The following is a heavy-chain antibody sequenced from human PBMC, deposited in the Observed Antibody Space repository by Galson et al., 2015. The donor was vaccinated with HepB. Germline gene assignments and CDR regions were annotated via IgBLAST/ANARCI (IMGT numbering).Heavy chain of an antibody. CDR2: ISYDGSNK. J-gene: IGHJ4*02. Sequence: SLRLSCAASGFTFSSYAMHWVRQAPGKGLEWVAVISYDGSNKYYADSVKGRFTISRDNSKNTLYLQMNSLRAEDTAVYYCARDPIVSYDSSGYYSAFDYWGQGTLVTVSS. D-gene: IGHD3-22*01. CDR3: ARDPIVSYDSSGYYSAFDY. V-gene: IGHV3-30-3*01. CDR1: GFTFSSYA.